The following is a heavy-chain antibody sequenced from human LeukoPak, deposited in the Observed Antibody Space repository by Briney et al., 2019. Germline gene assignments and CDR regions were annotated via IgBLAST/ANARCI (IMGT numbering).Heavy chain of an antibody. CDR3: AKSDHGFWYFDL. CDR1: GFTFSSYA. V-gene: IGHV3-23*01. Sequence: GGSLRLSCAASGFTFSSYAMSWVRQAPGKGLEWVSAISGSGGSTYYADSVKGRFTISRDNSKNTLYLQLNSLRAEDTAVYYCAKSDHGFWYFDLWGRGTLVTVSS. D-gene: IGHD1-14*01. J-gene: IGHJ2*01. CDR2: ISGSGGST.